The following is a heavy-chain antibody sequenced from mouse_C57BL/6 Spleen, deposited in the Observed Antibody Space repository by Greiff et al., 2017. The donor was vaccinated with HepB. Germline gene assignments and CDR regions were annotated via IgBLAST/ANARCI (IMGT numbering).Heavy chain of an antibody. Sequence: EVKLVESGGGLVKPGGSLKLSCAASGFTFSSYAMSWVRQTPEKRLEWVATISDGGSYTYYPDNVKGRFTISRDNAKNNLYLQMSHLKSEDTAMYYCARDRDGYFDVWGTGTTVTVSS. J-gene: IGHJ1*03. CDR1: GFTFSSYA. V-gene: IGHV5-4*01. D-gene: IGHD3-1*01. CDR2: ISDGGSYT. CDR3: ARDRDGYFDV.